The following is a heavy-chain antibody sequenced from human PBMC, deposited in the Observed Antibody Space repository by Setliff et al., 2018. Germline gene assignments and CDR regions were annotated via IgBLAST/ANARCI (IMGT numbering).Heavy chain of an antibody. D-gene: IGHD3-22*01. Sequence: GGSLRLSCAASGFSFNTYGMHWVRHTPGKGLEWVAYIRYGGSKKDYADYVRGRFTISRDDSKNMVHLQMDSLRAEDTAVYYCAKDGEVGSGYFYASFDPWGQGTLVTVSS. V-gene: IGHV3-30*02. J-gene: IGHJ5*02. CDR1: GFSFNTYG. CDR2: IRYGGSKK. CDR3: AKDGEVGSGYFYASFDP.